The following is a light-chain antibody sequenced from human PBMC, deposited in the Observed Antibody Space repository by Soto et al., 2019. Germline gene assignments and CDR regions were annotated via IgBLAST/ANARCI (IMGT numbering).Light chain of an antibody. CDR3: QQRSNWLVT. CDR2: DAS. Sequence: EIVLTQSPGTLSLSPGERATLSCRASQTVRNNYLAWYQQKPGQAPRLLIYDASSRATGIPARFSGSGSGTDFTLTISSLEPEDFAVYYCQQRSNWLVTFGQGTRLEIK. V-gene: IGKV3D-20*02. CDR1: QTVRNNY. J-gene: IGKJ5*01.